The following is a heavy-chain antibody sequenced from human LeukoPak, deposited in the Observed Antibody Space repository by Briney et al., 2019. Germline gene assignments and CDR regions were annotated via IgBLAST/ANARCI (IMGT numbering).Heavy chain of an antibody. CDR3: AREGFFVLMVYAIDYYYYGMDV. CDR1: GYTFTSYG. Sequence: ASVKVSCKASGYTFTSYGISWVRQAAGQGLEGMGWISAYNGNTNYAQKLQGRVTMTTDTSTSTAYMELRSLRSDDTAVYYCAREGFFVLMVYAIDYYYYGMDVWGQGTTVTVSS. J-gene: IGHJ6*02. V-gene: IGHV1-18*01. CDR2: ISAYNGNT. D-gene: IGHD2-8*01.